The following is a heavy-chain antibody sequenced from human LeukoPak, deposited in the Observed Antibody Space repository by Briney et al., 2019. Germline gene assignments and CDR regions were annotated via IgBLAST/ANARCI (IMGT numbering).Heavy chain of an antibody. CDR3: ATLGYSSSFDY. V-gene: IGHV1-69-2*01. J-gene: IGHJ4*02. D-gene: IGHD6-6*01. Sequence: ASVKVSCKVSGYTFTDYYMHWVQQAPGKGLEWMGLVDSEDGETIYAEKFQGRVTITADTSTDTAYMELSSLRSEDTAVYYCATLGYSSSFDYWGQGTLVTVSS. CDR2: VDSEDGET. CDR1: GYTFTDYY.